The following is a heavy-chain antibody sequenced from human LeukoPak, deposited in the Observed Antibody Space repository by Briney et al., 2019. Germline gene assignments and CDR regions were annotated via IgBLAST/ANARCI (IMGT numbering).Heavy chain of an antibody. V-gene: IGHV1-18*01. CDR3: ARDQTGTTAFDY. CDR1: GYTFTSYG. D-gene: IGHD1-1*01. Sequence: ASVKVSCKASGYTFTSYGISWVRQAPGQGLEWMGYIITYNGNTNYVQKLQGRVTMTTDTSTSTAYMELRSLRSDDTAVYYCARDQTGTTAFDYWGQGTLVIVSS. CDR2: IITYNGNT. J-gene: IGHJ4*02.